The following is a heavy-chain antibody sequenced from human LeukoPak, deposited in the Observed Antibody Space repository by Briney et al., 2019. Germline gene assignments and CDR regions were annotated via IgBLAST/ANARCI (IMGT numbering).Heavy chain of an antibody. CDR2: IYSSGST. Sequence: PSETLSLTCTVSGGSISSYYWSWIRQPAGKGLEWIGRIYSSGSTNYNPSLKSRVTMSVDTSKNQFSLKLSSVTAADTAVYYCARESVTVAGTPIDYWGQGTLVTVSS. V-gene: IGHV4-4*07. CDR3: ARESVTVAGTPIDY. D-gene: IGHD6-19*01. CDR1: GGSISSYY. J-gene: IGHJ4*02.